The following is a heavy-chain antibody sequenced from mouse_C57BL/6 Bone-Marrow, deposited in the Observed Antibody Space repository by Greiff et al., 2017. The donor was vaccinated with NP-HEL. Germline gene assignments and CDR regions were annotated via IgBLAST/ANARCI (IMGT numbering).Heavy chain of an antibody. Sequence: DVQLQESGPGLVKPSQSLSLTCSVTGYSITSGYYWNWIRQFPGNKLEWMGYISYDGSNNYNPSLKNRISITRDTSKNQFFLKLNSVTTEDTATYYCARDPNFDVWGTGTTVTVSS. J-gene: IGHJ1*03. V-gene: IGHV3-6*01. CDR2: ISYDGSN. CDR3: ARDPNFDV. CDR1: GYSITSGYY.